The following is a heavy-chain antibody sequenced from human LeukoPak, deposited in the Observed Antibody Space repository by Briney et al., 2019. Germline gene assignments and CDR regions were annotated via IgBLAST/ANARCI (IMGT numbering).Heavy chain of an antibody. D-gene: IGHD4-17*01. V-gene: IGHV1-69*05. J-gene: IGHJ5*02. CDR2: IIPIFGTA. CDR3: ARQHDYGAKNWFDP. Sequence: SVKVSCKASGGTFSSYAISWVRQAPGQGLEWMGGIIPIFGTANYAQKFQGRVTITTDESTSTAYMELSSLRSEDTAVYYCARQHDYGAKNWFDPWGQGTLVTVSS. CDR1: GGTFSSYA.